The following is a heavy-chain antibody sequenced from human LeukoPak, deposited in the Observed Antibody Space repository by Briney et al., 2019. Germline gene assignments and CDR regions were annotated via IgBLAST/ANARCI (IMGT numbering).Heavy chain of an antibody. CDR2: INPRSGGT. D-gene: IGHD2-2*01. Sequence: ASVKVSCKAFEYTFIGYYMHWVRQAPGQGLEWMGWINPRSGGTDYAEKFQGRVSMTRDTSINTAYMELRRLRFDDTAVYYCARGDNAAHFFDFWGQGSLVTVSS. V-gene: IGHV1-2*02. CDR1: EYTFIGYY. CDR3: ARGDNAAHFFDF. J-gene: IGHJ4*02.